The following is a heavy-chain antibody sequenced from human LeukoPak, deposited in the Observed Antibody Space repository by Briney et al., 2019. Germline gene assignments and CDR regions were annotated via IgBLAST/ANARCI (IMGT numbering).Heavy chain of an antibody. Sequence: SETLSLTCTVSGGSISSYYWSWIRQPPGKGLEWIGYIYYSGSTNYNPSLKSRVTISVDTSKNQFSLKLSSVTAADTAVYYCARGQWELPPGAFDIWGQGTMVTVSS. CDR3: ARGQWELPPGAFDI. CDR2: IYYSGST. V-gene: IGHV4-59*01. D-gene: IGHD1-26*01. CDR1: GGSISSYY. J-gene: IGHJ3*02.